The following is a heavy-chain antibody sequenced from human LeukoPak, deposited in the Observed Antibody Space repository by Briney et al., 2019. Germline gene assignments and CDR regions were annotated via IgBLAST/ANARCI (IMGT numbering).Heavy chain of an antibody. D-gene: IGHD2-15*01. J-gene: IGHJ4*02. CDR1: GFAFSSYA. CDR3: AKDRSVGSNTMDY. Sequence: GSLRLSCAAGFAFSSYAMHWVRQAPGKGLEWVAVISYDGSKKYYADSVKGRFTISRDNSKNTLRLQMNSLRTEDTALYYCAKDRSVGSNTMDYWGQGTLVTVSS. CDR2: ISYDGSKK. V-gene: IGHV3-30*18.